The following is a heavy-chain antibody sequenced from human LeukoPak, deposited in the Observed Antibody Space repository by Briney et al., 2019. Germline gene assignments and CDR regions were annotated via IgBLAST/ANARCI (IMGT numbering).Heavy chain of an antibody. CDR1: GYTFNNHY. CDR2: INPNSGGT. D-gene: IGHD4-17*01. V-gene: IGHV1-2*06. Sequence: ASVKVSCKASGYTFNNHYMYWVRQAPGQGLEWMGRINPNSGGTNYAQKFQGRVTMTRDTSISTAYMELSRLRSDDTAVYYCARDAPTVTTRYNWFDPWGQGTLVTVSS. J-gene: IGHJ5*02. CDR3: ARDAPTVTTRYNWFDP.